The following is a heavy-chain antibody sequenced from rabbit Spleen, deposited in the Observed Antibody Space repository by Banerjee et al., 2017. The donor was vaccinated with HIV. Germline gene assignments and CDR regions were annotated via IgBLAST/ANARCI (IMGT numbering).Heavy chain of an antibody. Sequence: QSLEESGGDLVKPGASLTLTCTASGVSLNDKDVMCWVRQAPGKGLEWIGTIWTGSTSITWYANWALGRFTISKTSSTTVTLQMPSLPAADTAPYFCAMNYVNAFDPWGQGTLVTVS. D-gene: IGHD1-1*01. CDR3: AMNYVNAFDP. J-gene: IGHJ2*01. CDR2: IWTGSTSIT. CDR1: GVSLNDKDV. V-gene: IGHV1S40*01.